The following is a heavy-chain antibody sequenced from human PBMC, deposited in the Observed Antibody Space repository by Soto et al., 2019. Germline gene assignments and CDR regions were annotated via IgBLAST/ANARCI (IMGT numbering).Heavy chain of an antibody. CDR2: ITPGDHST. D-gene: IGHD3-10*02. Sequence: QVQLVQSGAEVKKPGASVKISCTASGYSVTAYYMHWLRQAPGQAFEWMGIITPGDHSTRYSHNFQGRVAMTSDTSTSTVYLELSSLRSEDSALYYCARSYVQSRPIDYWGQGTLVTVSS. CDR3: ARSYVQSRPIDY. CDR1: GYSVTAYY. V-gene: IGHV1-46*01. J-gene: IGHJ4*02.